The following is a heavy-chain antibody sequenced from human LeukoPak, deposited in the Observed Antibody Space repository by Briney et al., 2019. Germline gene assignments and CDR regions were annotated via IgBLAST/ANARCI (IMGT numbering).Heavy chain of an antibody. CDR2: ISSSSSYI. CDR3: ARDSDSSGYYSPQGFQH. CDR1: GFTFSSYS. J-gene: IGHJ1*01. V-gene: IGHV3-21*01. Sequence: GGSLRLSCAASGFTFSSYSMNWVRQAPGKGLEWVSSISSSSSYIYYADSVKGRSTISRDNAKNSLYLQMNSLRAEDTAVYYCARDSDSSGYYSPQGFQHWGQGTLVTVSS. D-gene: IGHD3-22*01.